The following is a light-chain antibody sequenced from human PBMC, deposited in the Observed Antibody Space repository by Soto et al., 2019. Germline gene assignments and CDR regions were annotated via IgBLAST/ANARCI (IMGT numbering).Light chain of an antibody. CDR1: QGISSD. CDR3: QQYFSYPLT. J-gene: IGKJ4*01. CDR2: TAS. V-gene: IGKV1-8*01. Sequence: AIRMTQSPSSFSASRGDRVTITCRASQGISSDLAWYQVKPGKAPRLLIYTASYLESGVPSGFSGSGSGTDFTLTISSLQSEVFAVYYCQQYFSYPLTFGGGTKVEIK.